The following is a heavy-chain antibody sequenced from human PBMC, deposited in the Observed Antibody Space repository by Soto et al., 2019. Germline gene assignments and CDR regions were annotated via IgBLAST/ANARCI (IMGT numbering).Heavy chain of an antibody. CDR1: GGSISSYY. J-gene: IGHJ5*02. CDR3: ARNGCSGGSCYPDP. Sequence: PSETLSLTCTVSGGSISSYYWSWIRQPPGKGLEWIGYIYYSGSTNYNPSLKSRVTISVDTSKNQFSLKLSSVTAADTAVYYCARNGCSGGSCYPDPWGQGTLVTVSS. D-gene: IGHD2-15*01. V-gene: IGHV4-59*01. CDR2: IYYSGST.